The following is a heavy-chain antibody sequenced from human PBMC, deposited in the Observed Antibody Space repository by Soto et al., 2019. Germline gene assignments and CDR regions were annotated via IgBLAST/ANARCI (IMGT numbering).Heavy chain of an antibody. V-gene: IGHV1-18*01. CDR3: ARVIPGAEAWFHP. J-gene: IGHJ5*02. D-gene: IGHD2-2*01. CDR2: ISPYTDDP. CDR1: GNTFTNFG. Sequence: QGPLVQSGVEVKKPGASVKVSCSASGNTFTNFGVTWVRQAPGQGLEWMGWISPYTDDPSYAQKFQGRVTMTIDTSTSTAYLDLRRLTSDDTTVYYCARVIPGAEAWFHPWGQGTLVTVSS.